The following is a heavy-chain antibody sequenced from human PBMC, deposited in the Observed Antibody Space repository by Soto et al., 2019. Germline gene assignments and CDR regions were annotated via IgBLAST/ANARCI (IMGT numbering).Heavy chain of an antibody. CDR1: GFTVSSNY. CDR2: IYSGGST. CDR3: ARARRGYYGSGSYYKGGYYYYMDV. V-gene: IGHV3-66*01. D-gene: IGHD3-10*01. Sequence: GGSLRLSCAASGFTVSSNYMSWVRQAPGKGLEWVSVIYSGGSTYYADSVKGRFTISRDNSKNTLYLQMNSLRAEDTAVYYCARARRGYYGSGSYYKGGYYYYMDVWGKGTTVTVSS. J-gene: IGHJ6*03.